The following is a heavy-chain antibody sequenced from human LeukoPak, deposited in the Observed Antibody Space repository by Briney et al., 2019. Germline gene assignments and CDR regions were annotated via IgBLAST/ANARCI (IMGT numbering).Heavy chain of an antibody. CDR1: GFTFSSYT. Sequence: GGSLRLSCAASGFTFSSYTMNWVRQAPGKGLEWVSSISSSSSYIYYADSVKGRFTISRDNAKNSLYLQMNSLRAEDTAVYYCARQVVPLNYFDYWGQGTLVTVSS. CDR2: ISSSSSYI. D-gene: IGHD2-2*01. V-gene: IGHV3-21*04. CDR3: ARQVVPLNYFDY. J-gene: IGHJ4*01.